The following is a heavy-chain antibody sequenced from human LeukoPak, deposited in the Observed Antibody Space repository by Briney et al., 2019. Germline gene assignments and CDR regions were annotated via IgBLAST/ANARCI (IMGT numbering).Heavy chain of an antibody. D-gene: IGHD5-18*01. V-gene: IGHV4-34*01. Sequence: SETLSLTCAVYGGSFSGYYWSWIRQPPGKGLEWIGEINHSGSTNYNPSLKSRVTISVDTSKNQFSLKLSSVTAADTAVYYCASRKRGYSYGGFDYWGQGTLVTVSS. CDR3: ASRKRGYSYGGFDY. CDR1: GGSFSGYY. CDR2: INHSGST. J-gene: IGHJ4*02.